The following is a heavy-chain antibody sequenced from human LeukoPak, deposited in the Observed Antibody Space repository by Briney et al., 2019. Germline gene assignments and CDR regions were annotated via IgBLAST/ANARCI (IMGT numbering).Heavy chain of an antibody. V-gene: IGHV4-30-4*01. CDR1: GGSISSGDYY. Sequence: PSQTLSLTCTVSGGSISSGDYYWSWIRQPPGKGLEWIGYIYYSGSINYNPSLKSRVTISVDTSKNQFSLKLSSVTAADTAVYYCARQGRDGYNYYFDYWGQGTLVTVSS. D-gene: IGHD5-12*01. CDR3: ARQGRDGYNYYFDY. CDR2: IYYSGSI. J-gene: IGHJ4*02.